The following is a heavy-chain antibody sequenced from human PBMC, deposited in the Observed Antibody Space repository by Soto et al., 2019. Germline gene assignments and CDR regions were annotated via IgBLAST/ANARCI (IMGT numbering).Heavy chain of an antibody. CDR3: AKNGQPPYYYYGMDV. V-gene: IGHV1-18*01. D-gene: IGHD2-8*01. CDR2: ISPYNDHT. J-gene: IGHJ6*02. Sequence: ASVKVSCKASGYTFIRYGITWVRQAPGQGLEWMGWISPYNDHTIYAQKLQGRVTMTTDTSTRTVYLDLRSLKSDDTAVYYCAKNGQPPYYYYGMDVWGQGTTVTVSS. CDR1: GYTFIRYG.